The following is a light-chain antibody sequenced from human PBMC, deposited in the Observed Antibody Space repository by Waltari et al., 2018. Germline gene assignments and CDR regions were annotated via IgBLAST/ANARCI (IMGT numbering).Light chain of an antibody. CDR3: AGWDERLEGWV. V-gene: IGLV1-44*01. CDR2: NKD. J-gene: IGLJ3*02. Sequence: QSVLTQTPSASGTPGQRVTISCSGSSSNIGRYSANWYQQLPGAAPRLLIYNKDQRPSGVPDRFSGYGSGASASLAISGLQSEDEADYYCAGWDERLEGWVFGGGTRLTVL. CDR1: SSNIGRYS.